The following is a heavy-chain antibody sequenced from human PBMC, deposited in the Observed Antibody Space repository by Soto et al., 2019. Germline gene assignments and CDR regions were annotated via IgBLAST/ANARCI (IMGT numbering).Heavy chain of an antibody. D-gene: IGHD3-10*01. CDR1: GGSITSSSYY. V-gene: IGHV4-39*01. J-gene: IGHJ5*01. CDR3: ARGAGVKQINNYFDS. Sequence: PSETLSLTCTVSGGSITSSSYYWGWIRQPPGKGLEWIGTIFHGGTTYYNPSLKSRVAISVDTSKNQFSLNLRSVTAADTAMYYCARGAGVKQINNYFDSWGPGTLVTVSS. CDR2: IFHGGTT.